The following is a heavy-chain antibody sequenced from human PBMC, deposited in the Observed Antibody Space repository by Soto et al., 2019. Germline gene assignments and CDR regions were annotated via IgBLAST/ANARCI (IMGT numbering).Heavy chain of an antibody. V-gene: IGHV1-24*01. CDR3: ATAVGYSLDPYNMDV. Sequence: ASVKVSCKXSGYTLTELSMHWVRQAPGKGLEWMGNFDPENGETIYAQRFQGRVTLAEDTSTDTAYMELSSLRSEDTAVYYCATAVGYSLDPYNMDVWGQGTTVTVSS. D-gene: IGHD5-18*01. J-gene: IGHJ6*02. CDR1: GYTLTELS. CDR2: FDPENGET.